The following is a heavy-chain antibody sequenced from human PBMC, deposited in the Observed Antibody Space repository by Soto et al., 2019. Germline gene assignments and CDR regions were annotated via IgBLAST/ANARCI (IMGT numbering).Heavy chain of an antibody. CDR1: GQSFSGHS. Sequence: QVQLQQWGAGLVKPSETLSLSCAVYGQSFSGHSWAWIRQPPGKGLEWMGEINESRSTYYNPSLKSQVTIATDTSKNQFSLKLSSVSAADTAAYFCARGSGIVALPGELEDVNYDYWGQGTLVNVSS. J-gene: IGHJ4*02. V-gene: IGHV4-34*01. CDR3: ARGSGIVALPGELEDVNYDY. D-gene: IGHD1-1*01. CDR2: INESRST.